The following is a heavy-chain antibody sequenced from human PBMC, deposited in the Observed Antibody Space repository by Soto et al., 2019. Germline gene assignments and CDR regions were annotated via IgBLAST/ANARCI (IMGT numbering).Heavy chain of an antibody. V-gene: IGHV4-31*03. D-gene: IGHD5-18*01. CDR2: IYYSGST. CDR3: ARVRGIQLLSKDYYYYGMDV. CDR1: GGSISSGGYY. Sequence: PSETLSLTCTVSGGSISSGGYYWSWIRQHPGKGLEWIGYIYYSGSTYYNPSLKSRVTISVDTSKNQFSLKLSSVTAADTAVYYCARVRGIQLLSKDYYYYGMDVWGQGTTVTVSS. J-gene: IGHJ6*02.